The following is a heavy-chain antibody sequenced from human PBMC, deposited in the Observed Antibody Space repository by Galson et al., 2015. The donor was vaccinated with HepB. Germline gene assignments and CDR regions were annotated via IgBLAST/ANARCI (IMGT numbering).Heavy chain of an antibody. J-gene: IGHJ4*02. V-gene: IGHV3-23*01. CDR3: AKDRNPGMVRGVVDY. Sequence: SLRLSCAASGFTFSSYAMSWVRQAPGKGLEWVSAISGSGGSTYYADSVKGRFTISRDNSKNTLYLQMNSLRAEDTAVYYCAKDRNPGMVRGVVDYWGQGTLVTVSS. CDR2: ISGSGGST. CDR1: GFTFSSYA. D-gene: IGHD3-10*01.